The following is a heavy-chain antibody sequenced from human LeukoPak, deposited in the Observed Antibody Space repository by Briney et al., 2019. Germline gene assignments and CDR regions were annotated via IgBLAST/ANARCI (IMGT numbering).Heavy chain of an antibody. Sequence: PGGSLRLSCAASGFTFSSFDMHWVRQPTGQGLEWVSTIGTASDTYYPGSVEGRFTLSRDNAKNSLYLQVNSPTAGDTAVYYCARGPPRGKYYYMDVWGKGTTVTVSS. CDR2: IGTASDT. CDR3: ARGPPRGKYYYMDV. CDR1: GFTFSSFD. V-gene: IGHV3-13*01. J-gene: IGHJ6*03. D-gene: IGHD1-1*01.